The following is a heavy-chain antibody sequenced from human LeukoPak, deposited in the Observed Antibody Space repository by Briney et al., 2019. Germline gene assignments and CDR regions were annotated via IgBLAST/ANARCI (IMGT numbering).Heavy chain of an antibody. D-gene: IGHD5-18*01. CDR2: TNGDGTVT. Sequence: GGSLRLSCAASGFTVRSYWMHWVRQVPGKGPVWVSRTNGDGTVTSYADSVKGRFTISRDNAKNTLYLQMNSLRGEDTAVYYCAGTSGFSYSPFDYWGQGTLVTVSS. CDR3: AGTSGFSYSPFDY. J-gene: IGHJ4*02. V-gene: IGHV3-74*01. CDR1: GFTVRSYW.